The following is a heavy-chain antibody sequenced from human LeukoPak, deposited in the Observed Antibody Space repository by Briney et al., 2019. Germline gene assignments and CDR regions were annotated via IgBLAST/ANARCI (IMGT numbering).Heavy chain of an antibody. CDR1: GGTFSSYA. D-gene: IGHD6-19*01. V-gene: IGHV1-69*05. J-gene: IGHJ4*02. CDR3: VPTAGYSSGWYNFDY. CDR2: IIPIFGTA. Sequence: SVKVSCKASGGTFSSYAISWVRQAPGQGLEWMGGIIPIFGTANYAQKFQGRVTITTDESTSTAYVELSSLRSGDTAVYYCVPTAGYSSGWYNFDYWGQGTLVTVSS.